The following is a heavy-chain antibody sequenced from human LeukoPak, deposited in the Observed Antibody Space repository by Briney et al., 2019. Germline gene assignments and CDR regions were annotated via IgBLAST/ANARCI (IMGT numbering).Heavy chain of an antibody. CDR2: IYHSGST. J-gene: IGHJ4*02. CDR3: ARDTGGSSYPSDY. CDR1: GGSISSGGYY. V-gene: IGHV4-30-2*01. Sequence: SETLSLTCTVSGGSISSGGYYWSWIRQPPGKGLEWIGYIYHSGSTYYNPSLKSRVTISVDTSKNQFSLKLSSVTAADTAVYYCARDTGGSSYPSDYWGQGTLVTVSS. D-gene: IGHD6-13*01.